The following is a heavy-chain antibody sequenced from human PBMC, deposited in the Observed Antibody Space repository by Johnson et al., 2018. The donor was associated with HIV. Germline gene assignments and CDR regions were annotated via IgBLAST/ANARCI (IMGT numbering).Heavy chain of an antibody. V-gene: IGHV3-20*04. CDR1: GFTSSGYA. D-gene: IGHD2-21*01. Sequence: VQLVESGGSVVQPGRSLRLSCASSGFTSSGYAMHGVRHAPGKGLEWVSGINWNGGSTVCADSLTDRFTIFRDTAKSSLYLQMNSLRVEDTAIYYCSRRMVVGYHALDFWGQGTVVSVPS. CDR3: SRRMVVGYHALDF. CDR2: INWNGGST. J-gene: IGHJ3*01.